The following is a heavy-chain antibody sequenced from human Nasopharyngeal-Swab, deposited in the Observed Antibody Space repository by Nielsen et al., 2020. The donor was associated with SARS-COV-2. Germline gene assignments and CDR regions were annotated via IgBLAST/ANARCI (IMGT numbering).Heavy chain of an antibody. Sequence: SETLSLTCAVYGGSFSGYYWSWIRQPPGKGLEWIGEINHSGSTNYNPSLKSRVTISVDTSKNQFSLKLSSVTAADTAVYYCARDAPFGAGPYNWFDPWGQGTLVTVSS. CDR2: INHSGST. D-gene: IGHD3-16*01. J-gene: IGHJ5*02. CDR1: GGSFSGYY. V-gene: IGHV4-34*01. CDR3: ARDAPFGAGPYNWFDP.